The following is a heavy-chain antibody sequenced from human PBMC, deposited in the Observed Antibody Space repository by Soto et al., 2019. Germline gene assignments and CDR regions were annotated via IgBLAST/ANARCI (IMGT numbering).Heavy chain of an antibody. Sequence: QVQLVQSGAEVKKPGASVKVSCKVSGYTLTELSMHWVRQAPGKGLEWMGGFDPEDGETIYAQKFQGRVTMTEDTSTDTAYMEVSSLRSEDTAVYYCATTGPGDVLPLYYYYGMDVWGQGTTVTVSS. CDR3: ATTGPGDVLPLYYYYGMDV. J-gene: IGHJ6*02. V-gene: IGHV1-24*01. CDR1: GYTLTELS. D-gene: IGHD2-8*01. CDR2: FDPEDGET.